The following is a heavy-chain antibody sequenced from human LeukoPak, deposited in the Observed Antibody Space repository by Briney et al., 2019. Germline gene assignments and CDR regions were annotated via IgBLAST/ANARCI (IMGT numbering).Heavy chain of an antibody. J-gene: IGHJ4*02. CDR2: INHSGST. V-gene: IGHV4-34*01. CDR3: AGIYYDSSGYYFPRYFDY. Sequence: SETLSLTCAVYGGSFSGYYWSWIRQPPGKGLEWIGEINHSGSTNYNPSLKSRVTISVDTSKNQFSLKLSSVTAADTAVYYCAGIYYDSSGYYFPRYFDYWGQGTLVTVSS. D-gene: IGHD3-22*01. CDR1: GGSFSGYY.